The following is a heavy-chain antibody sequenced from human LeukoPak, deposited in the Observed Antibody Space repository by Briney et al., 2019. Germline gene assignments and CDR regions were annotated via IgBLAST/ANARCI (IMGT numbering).Heavy chain of an antibody. D-gene: IGHD6-19*01. CDR1: GGSFSGYY. CDR3: ARDGGGRVAVAGLWYN. J-gene: IGHJ4*02. CDR2: INHSGST. V-gene: IGHV4-34*01. Sequence: PSETLSLTCAVYGGSFSGYYWSWIRQPPGKGLEWIGEINHSGSTNYNPSLKSRVTISVDTSKNQFSLKLNSVTAADTAVYFCARDGGGRVAVAGLWYNWGQGTLVTVSS.